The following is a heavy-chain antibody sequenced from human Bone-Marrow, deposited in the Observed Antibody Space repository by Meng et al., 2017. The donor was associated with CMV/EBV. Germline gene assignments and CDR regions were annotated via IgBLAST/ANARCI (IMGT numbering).Heavy chain of an antibody. CDR3: ARGWGGDQEAIDY. Sequence: KDSGGTFSSYEISWVRQAPGKGLEWMGVISPIFGTRNYAQKFQGRVTITADESTSTAYMELSSLRSEDTAVYYCARGWGGDQEAIDYWGQGTLVTVSS. D-gene: IGHD4-17*01. CDR1: GGTFSSYE. V-gene: IGHV1-69*01. CDR2: ISPIFGTR. J-gene: IGHJ4*02.